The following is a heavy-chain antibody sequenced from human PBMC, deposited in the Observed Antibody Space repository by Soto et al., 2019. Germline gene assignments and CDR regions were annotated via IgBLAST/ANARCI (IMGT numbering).Heavy chain of an antibody. CDR3: ARYGSGSPYYYYGMDV. CDR1: GGSISSGDYY. D-gene: IGHD3-10*01. V-gene: IGHV4-30-4*01. CDR2: IYYSGST. Sequence: SETLSLTCTVSGGSISSGDYYWTWIRQPPGKGLEWIGYIYYSGSTYYNPSLKSRVTISVDTSKNQFSLKQTSVTAADTAVYYCARYGSGSPYYYYGMDVWGQGTTVTVS. J-gene: IGHJ6*02.